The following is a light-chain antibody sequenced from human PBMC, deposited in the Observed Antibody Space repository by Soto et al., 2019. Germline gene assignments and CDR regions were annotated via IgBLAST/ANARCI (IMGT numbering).Light chain of an antibody. CDR3: QQYGASPIT. CDR1: QSVRSSY. V-gene: IGKV3-20*01. Sequence: EIVLTQSPGTLSLSPGERATLSCRASQSVRSSYLALYQQKPGQAPRLLVSGASSRATGIPDRFSGSGSGTDFTLIISRLDPEDFALYYCQQYGASPITFGQGTRLEI. CDR2: GAS. J-gene: IGKJ5*01.